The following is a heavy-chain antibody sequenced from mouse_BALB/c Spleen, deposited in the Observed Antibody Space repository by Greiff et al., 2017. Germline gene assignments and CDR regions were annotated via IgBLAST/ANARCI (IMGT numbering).Heavy chain of an antibody. Sequence: EVMLVESGGGLVQPGGSRKLSCAASGFTFSSFGMHWVRQAPEKGLEWVAYISSGSSTIYYADTVKGRFTISRDNPKNTLFLQMTSLRSEDTAMYYCARSRGVYYFDYWGQGTTLTVSS. CDR1: GFTFSSFG. J-gene: IGHJ2*01. CDR2: ISSGSSTI. V-gene: IGHV5-17*02. CDR3: ARSRGVYYFDY.